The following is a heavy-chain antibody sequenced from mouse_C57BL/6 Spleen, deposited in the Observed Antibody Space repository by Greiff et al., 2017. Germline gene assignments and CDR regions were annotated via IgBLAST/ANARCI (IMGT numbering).Heavy chain of an antibody. Sequence: QVQLQQPGTELVKPGASVKLSCKASGYTFTSYWMHWVKQRPGQGLEWIGNINPSNGGTNHNEKFKSKATLTVDKSSSTAYMQLSSLTSEDSAVYYCARGGPYGGIFDYWGQGTTLTVSS. J-gene: IGHJ2*01. CDR2: INPSNGGT. D-gene: IGHD1-1*01. V-gene: IGHV1-53*01. CDR3: ARGGPYGGIFDY. CDR1: GYTFTSYW.